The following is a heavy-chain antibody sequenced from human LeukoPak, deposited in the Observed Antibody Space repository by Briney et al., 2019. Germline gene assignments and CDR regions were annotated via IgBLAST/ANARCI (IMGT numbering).Heavy chain of an antibody. J-gene: IGHJ4*02. Sequence: ASVKVSCKASGSTFTSSAMQWVRQARGQRLEWIGWIVVGSGNTNYAQGFQERVTITRDMSTSTAYMELSSLRSEDTAVYYCAAESPNSSGWYDYWGQGTLVTVSS. D-gene: IGHD6-19*01. CDR3: AAESPNSSGWYDY. CDR2: IVVGSGNT. V-gene: IGHV1-58*02. CDR1: GSTFTSSA.